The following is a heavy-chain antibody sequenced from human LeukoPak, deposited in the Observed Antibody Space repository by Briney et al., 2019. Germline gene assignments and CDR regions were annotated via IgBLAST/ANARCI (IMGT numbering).Heavy chain of an antibody. J-gene: IGHJ3*02. V-gene: IGHV3-7*04. CDR2: IKEDGTEK. CDR3: ARVIAVARHDAFGI. CDR1: GFSFSYYW. D-gene: IGHD6-19*01. Sequence: GGSLTLSCAASGFSFSYYWMTWVRQAPGKGLEWVANIKEDGTEKYSVDSVKGRFTISRDNAENSLYLQMNSLRAEDTAVYYCARVIAVARHDAFGIWGPGKMVTVSS.